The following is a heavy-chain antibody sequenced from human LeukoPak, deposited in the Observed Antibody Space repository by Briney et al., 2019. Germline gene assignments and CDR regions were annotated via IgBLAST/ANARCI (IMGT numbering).Heavy chain of an antibody. CDR3: GKDRALRTTNGTRGFDL. J-gene: IGHJ4*02. CDR1: GVTFDDYA. CDR2: INYNSGGI. D-gene: IGHD1-1*01. V-gene: IGHV3-9*01. Sequence: AGRSLRLSCTASGVTFDDYAMHWVRQAPGKGLEWVSGINYNSGGIAYADSVKGRFTISRDNAKNSLYLQMNSLRAEDTAFHYCGKDRALRTTNGTRGFDLWGQGTQVTVSS.